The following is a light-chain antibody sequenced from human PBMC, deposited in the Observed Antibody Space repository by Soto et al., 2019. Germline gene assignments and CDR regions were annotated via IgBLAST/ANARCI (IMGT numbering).Light chain of an antibody. CDR2: AAS. CDR3: QHHNSYSEA. Sequence: DIQLTQSPSFLSASVGDRVTITCRASQGISSYLAWYQQKPGKAPKLLIYAASTLQSGVPSRFTGSGSGTEFTLTISSLQPEDFATYYCQHHNSYSEAFGPAPKADIK. CDR1: QGISSY. J-gene: IGKJ1*01. V-gene: IGKV1-9*01.